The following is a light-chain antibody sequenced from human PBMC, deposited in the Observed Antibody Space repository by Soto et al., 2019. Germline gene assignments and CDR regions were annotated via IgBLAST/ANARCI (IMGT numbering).Light chain of an antibody. J-gene: IGKJ2*01. CDR2: GTS. Sequence: DIVLTQSPGTLSLSPGERATLSCRASQSVSSTYLAWYQQTPGQAPRLLIYGTSSRATGIPDRFSGSGSGTDFTLTISRLEPEDFAVYYCQLFGSSPLYTFGQGTKVEIK. CDR1: QSVSSTY. V-gene: IGKV3-20*01. CDR3: QLFGSSPLYT.